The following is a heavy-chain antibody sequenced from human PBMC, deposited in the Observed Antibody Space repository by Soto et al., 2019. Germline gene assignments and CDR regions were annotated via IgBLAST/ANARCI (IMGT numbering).Heavy chain of an antibody. Sequence: GGSLRLSCAASGFTFSSYAMNWVRQAPGKGLEWVSAISGSGGSTYYGDSVKGRCTISRDNSKNTLYLQMNSLRAEDTAVYYCAKDNTRSSSPVDYWGQGTLVTVSS. J-gene: IGHJ4*02. V-gene: IGHV3-23*01. D-gene: IGHD6-6*01. CDR3: AKDNTRSSSPVDY. CDR1: GFTFSSYA. CDR2: ISGSGGST.